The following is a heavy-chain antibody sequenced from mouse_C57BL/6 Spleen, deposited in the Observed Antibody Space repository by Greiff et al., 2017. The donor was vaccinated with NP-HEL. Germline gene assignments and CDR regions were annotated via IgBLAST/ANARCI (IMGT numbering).Heavy chain of an antibody. D-gene: IGHD2-4*01. Sequence: QVHVKQPGAELVKPGASVKMSCKASGYTFTSYWITWVKQRPGQGLEWIGDIYPGSGSTNYNEKFKSKATLTVDTSSSTAYMQLSSLTSEDSAVYYCARDHYDYDGALWGQGTSVTVSS. CDR2: IYPGSGST. CDR3: ARDHYDYDGAL. CDR1: GYTFTSYW. J-gene: IGHJ4*01. V-gene: IGHV1-55*01.